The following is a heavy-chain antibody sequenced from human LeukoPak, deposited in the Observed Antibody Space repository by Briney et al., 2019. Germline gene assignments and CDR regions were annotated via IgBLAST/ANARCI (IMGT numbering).Heavy chain of an antibody. CDR1: GFTFSSYS. J-gene: IGHJ4*02. Sequence: GGSLRLSCAASGFTFSSYSMNWVRQAPGRGLEWVSSISSSSSYIYYADSVKGRSTISRDNAKNSLYQQMNSLRAEDTAVYYCAREDVTGTLDYWGQGTLVTVSS. CDR3: AREDVTGTLDY. V-gene: IGHV3-21*01. CDR2: ISSSSSYI. D-gene: IGHD1-7*01.